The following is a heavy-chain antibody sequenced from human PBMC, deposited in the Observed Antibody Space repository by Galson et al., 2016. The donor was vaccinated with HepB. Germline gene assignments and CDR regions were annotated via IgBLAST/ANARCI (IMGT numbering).Heavy chain of an antibody. J-gene: IGHJ6*02. CDR1: GFTFSSYS. V-gene: IGHV3-21*01. CDR2: ISSSSSYI. D-gene: IGHD3-10*01. CDR3: ARDLITMVRGVIYGMDV. Sequence: SLRLSCAASGFTFSSYSMNWVRQAPGKGLEWVSSISSSSSYIYYADSVKGRFTTSRDNAKNSLYLQMNSLRAEDTAVYYCARDLITMVRGVIYGMDVWGQGTTVT.